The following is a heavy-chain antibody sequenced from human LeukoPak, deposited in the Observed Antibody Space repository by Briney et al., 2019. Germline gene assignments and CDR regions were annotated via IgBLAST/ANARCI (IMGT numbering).Heavy chain of an antibody. CDR2: ISTGDEI. J-gene: IGHJ5*02. V-gene: IGHV3-53*01. CDR1: GFTVTSNS. CDR3: ATAQGPGNHWFHP. Sequence: GGSLRLSCAASGFTVTSNSMNWVRQAPGQGLEWVSVISTGDEIHYAESVRGRFTISRDSSSNTLSLHMNSLRVEDTAIYYCATAQGPGNHWFHPWGQGTLVSV.